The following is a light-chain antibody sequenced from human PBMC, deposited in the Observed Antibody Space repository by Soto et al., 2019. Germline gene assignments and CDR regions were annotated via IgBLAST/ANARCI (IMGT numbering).Light chain of an antibody. V-gene: IGKV3-20*01. CDR3: QQYGDSPFT. Sequence: EVVLTQSPGTLSLSSGERATLSCRASQSVINSYLAWYQQKPGQAPRLLLYGAYNRATGIPDRFSGSGSGTDFTITISRLEPEDFAVYYCQQYGDSPFTFGPGTKVDLK. CDR2: GAY. CDR1: QSVINSY. J-gene: IGKJ3*01.